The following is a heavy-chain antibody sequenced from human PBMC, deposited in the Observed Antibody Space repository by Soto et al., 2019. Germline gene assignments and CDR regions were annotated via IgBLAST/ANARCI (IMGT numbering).Heavy chain of an antibody. D-gene: IGHD2-15*01. Sequence: QLQLVQSGTEVKEPGSPVKVSCKASGGTFSTSSFVWVRQGPGQGLEWMGGIIPIFTRTNFAQKFQGRVTFSADESTRTTYMDLRSLTSEDTAIYYCARDVVRSTAGDSWGQGTLVTVSS. CDR2: IIPIFTRT. V-gene: IGHV1-69*01. CDR1: GGTFSTSS. CDR3: ARDVVRSTAGDS. J-gene: IGHJ4*02.